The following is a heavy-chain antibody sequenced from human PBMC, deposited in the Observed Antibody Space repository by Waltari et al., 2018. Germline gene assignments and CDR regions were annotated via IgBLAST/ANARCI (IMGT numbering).Heavy chain of an antibody. CDR1: GGSISSSSYY. Sequence: QLQLQESGPGLVKPSETLSLTCTVSGGSISSSSYYWGWIRHPPGKGLEWIGSIYYSGRTYYNPSVKSRVPISINTAKNRFSVRLSSVTAADTAVYSGAGYQLWFRYFDYWGQGTLVTVSS. J-gene: IGHJ4*02. CDR2: IYYSGRT. D-gene: IGHD2-2*01. CDR3: AGYQLWFRYFDY. V-gene: IGHV4-39*07.